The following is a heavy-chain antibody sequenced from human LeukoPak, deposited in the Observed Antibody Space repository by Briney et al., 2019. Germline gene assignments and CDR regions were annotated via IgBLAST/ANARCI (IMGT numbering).Heavy chain of an antibody. CDR3: ARALGDYYDFWSGYSD. CDR1: GGSISSGGYY. Sequence: SQTLSLTCTVSGGSISSGGYYWSWIRQHPGKGLEWIGYIYYSGSTYYNPSFKSRVTISVDTSKNQFSLKLSSVTAADTAVYYCARALGDYYDFWSGYSDWGQGTLVTVSS. D-gene: IGHD3-3*01. V-gene: IGHV4-31*03. CDR2: IYYSGST. J-gene: IGHJ4*02.